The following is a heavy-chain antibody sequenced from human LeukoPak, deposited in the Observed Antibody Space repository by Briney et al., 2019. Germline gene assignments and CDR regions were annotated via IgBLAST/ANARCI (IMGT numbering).Heavy chain of an antibody. CDR2: IWYDGSNK. CDR3: AKESRVLLWFGEFHF. Sequence: GRSLRLSCAASEFTFSSYGMHWVRQAPGKGLEWVAVIWYDGSNKYYADSVKGRFTISRDNSKNTLYLQMNSLRAEDTAVYYCAKESRVLLWFGEFHFWGQGTLVTVSS. J-gene: IGHJ4*02. V-gene: IGHV3-33*06. CDR1: EFTFSSYG. D-gene: IGHD3-10*01.